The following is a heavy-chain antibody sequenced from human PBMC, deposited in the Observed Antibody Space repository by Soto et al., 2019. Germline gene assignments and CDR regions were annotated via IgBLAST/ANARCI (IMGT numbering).Heavy chain of an antibody. V-gene: IGHV4-39*01. J-gene: IGHJ6*02. D-gene: IGHD2-2*01. CDR3: AGPQLVPAAIQKQKSRYYYYGMDV. CDR1: GGSISSSSYY. Sequence: TLSLTCTVSGGSISSSSYYWGWIRQPPGKGLEWIGSIYYSGSTYYNPSLKSRVTISVATSKNQFSLKLSSVTAADTAVYYCAGPQLVPAAIQKQKSRYYYYGMDVWGQGTTVTVSS. CDR2: IYYSGST.